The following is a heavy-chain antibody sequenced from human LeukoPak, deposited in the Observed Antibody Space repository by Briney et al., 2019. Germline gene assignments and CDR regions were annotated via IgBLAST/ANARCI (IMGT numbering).Heavy chain of an antibody. V-gene: IGHV4-34*01. Sequence: SETLSLTCAVYGGSFSGYYWSWIRQPPGKGLEWIGEINHSGSTNYNPSLKSRVTISVDTSKNQFSLKLSSMTAADTAVYYCARVRGDGYKIDYWGQGTLVTVSS. CDR2: INHSGST. CDR1: GGSFSGYY. J-gene: IGHJ4*02. CDR3: ARVRGDGYKIDY. D-gene: IGHD5-24*01.